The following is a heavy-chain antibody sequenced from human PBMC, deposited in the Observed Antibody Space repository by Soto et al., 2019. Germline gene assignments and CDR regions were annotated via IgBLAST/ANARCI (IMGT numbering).Heavy chain of an antibody. J-gene: IGHJ4*02. Sequence: PGGSLRLSCAASGFTFSSYWMSWVRQAPGKGLEWVASINQGGSQRYYVDSVKGRFTISRDNAKNSRYQQMNSLRAENTAVYYCARIYCSTTTCYYDYWGQGTLVTVSS. D-gene: IGHD2-2*01. CDR2: INQGGSQR. V-gene: IGHV3-7*01. CDR1: GFTFSSYW. CDR3: ARIYCSTTTCYYDY.